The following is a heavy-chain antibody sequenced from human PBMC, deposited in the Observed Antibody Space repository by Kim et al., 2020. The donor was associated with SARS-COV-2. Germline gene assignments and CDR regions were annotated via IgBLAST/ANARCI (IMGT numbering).Heavy chain of an antibody. CDR3: AKDRRFGWFDP. V-gene: IGHV3-30*02. D-gene: IGHD3-3*01. Sequence: KYYADSVKGRFTISRDNSKNTLYLQRNSLRAEDTAVYYCAKDRRFGWFDPWGQGTLVTVSS. CDR2: K. J-gene: IGHJ5*02.